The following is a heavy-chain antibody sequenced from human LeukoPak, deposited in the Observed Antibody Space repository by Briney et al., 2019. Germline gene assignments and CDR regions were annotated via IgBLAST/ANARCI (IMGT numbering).Heavy chain of an antibody. CDR3: ARGWELLGY. CDR2: ISSSSSYI. D-gene: IGHD1-26*01. CDR1: GFTFSSYE. J-gene: IGHJ4*02. V-gene: IGHV3-21*01. Sequence: PGGSLRLSCAASGFTFSSYEMNWVRQAPGKGLEWVSSISSSSSYIYCADSVKGRFTISRDNAKNSLYLQMNSLRAEDTAVYYCARGWELLGYWGQGTLVTVSS.